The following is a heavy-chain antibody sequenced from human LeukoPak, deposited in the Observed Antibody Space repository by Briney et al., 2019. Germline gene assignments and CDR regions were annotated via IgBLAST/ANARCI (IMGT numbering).Heavy chain of an antibody. CDR1: GFTFTSYW. Sequence: GGSLRLSCAASGFTFTSYWMSWVRQAPGKGLEWVANIKQDGSEKYYVDSVKGRFTISRDNAKNSLNLQMNSLRAEDTAVYYCARALPVFRMRGGATDSNWFDPWGQGTLVTVSS. D-gene: IGHD3-16*01. J-gene: IGHJ5*02. V-gene: IGHV3-7*01. CDR3: ARALPVFRMRGGATDSNWFDP. CDR2: IKQDGSEK.